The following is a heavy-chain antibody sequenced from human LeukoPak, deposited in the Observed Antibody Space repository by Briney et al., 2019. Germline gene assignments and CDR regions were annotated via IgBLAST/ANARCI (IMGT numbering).Heavy chain of an antibody. J-gene: IGHJ4*02. V-gene: IGHV4-39*01. D-gene: IGHD6-6*01. CDR1: GCSISSSTYY. CDR3: ARQSRGSSSSRDYFDY. CDR2: IYYSGST. Sequence: SETLSLTCTVAGCSISSSTYYWGWIRQPPGKGLEWIGRIYYSGSTSYNPSLKSRVTISVDTSKNHFSLNLSSVTAADTAVYYCARQSRGSSSSRDYFDYWGQGTLVTVSS.